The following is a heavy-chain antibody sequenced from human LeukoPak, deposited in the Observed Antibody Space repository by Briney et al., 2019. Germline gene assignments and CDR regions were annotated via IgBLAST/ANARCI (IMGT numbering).Heavy chain of an antibody. CDR3: ARDGLELWFGESKGGYFDY. CDR2: INPNSGGT. J-gene: IGHJ4*02. Sequence: ASVKVSCKASGGTFSSYAISWVRQAPGQRLEWMGWINPNSGGTNYAQKFQGRVTMTRDTSISTAYMELSRLRSDDTAVYYCARDGLELWFGESKGGYFDYWGQGTLVTVSS. CDR1: GGTFSSYA. D-gene: IGHD3-10*01. V-gene: IGHV1-2*02.